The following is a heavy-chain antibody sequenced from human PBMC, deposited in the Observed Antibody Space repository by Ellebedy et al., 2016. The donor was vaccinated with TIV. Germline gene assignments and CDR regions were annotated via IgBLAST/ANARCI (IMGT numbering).Heavy chain of an antibody. V-gene: IGHV4-39*01. Sequence: MPGGSLRLSCTVSGGSISSSSYYWGWIRQPPGKGLEWIGSIYYSGSTYYNPSLKSRVTISVDTSKNQFSLKLSSVTAADTAVYYCARGGATVTNTFDYWGQGTLVTVSS. CDR1: GGSISSSSYY. D-gene: IGHD4-17*01. CDR3: ARGGATVTNTFDY. J-gene: IGHJ4*02. CDR2: IYYSGST.